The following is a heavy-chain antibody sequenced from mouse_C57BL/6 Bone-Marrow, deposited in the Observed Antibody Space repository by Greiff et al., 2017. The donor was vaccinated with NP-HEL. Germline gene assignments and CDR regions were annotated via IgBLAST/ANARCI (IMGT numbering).Heavy chain of an antibody. CDR1: GYTFTSYW. D-gene: IGHD1-1*01. CDR3: ARGVVGTLYFDY. Sequence: QVQLKQPGAELVKPGASVKLSCKASGYTFTSYWMHWVKQRPGQGLEWIGMIHPNSGSTNYNEKFKSKATLTVDKSSSTAYMQLSSLTSEDSAVYYCARGVVGTLYFDYWGQGTTLTVSS. J-gene: IGHJ2*01. CDR2: IHPNSGST. V-gene: IGHV1-64*01.